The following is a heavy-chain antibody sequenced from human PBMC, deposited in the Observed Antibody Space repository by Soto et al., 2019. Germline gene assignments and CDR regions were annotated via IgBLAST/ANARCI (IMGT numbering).Heavy chain of an antibody. CDR1: GGTFSSYA. CDR2: IIPIFGTA. V-gene: IGHV1-69*13. J-gene: IGHJ4*02. D-gene: IGHD5-18*01. Sequence: SVKVSCKASGGTFSSYAISWVRQAPGQGLEWMGGIIPIFGTANYAQKFQGRVTITADESTSTAYMELSSLRSEDTAVYYCARDMGERIQLWFSFDYWGQGTLVTVSS. CDR3: ARDMGERIQLWFSFDY.